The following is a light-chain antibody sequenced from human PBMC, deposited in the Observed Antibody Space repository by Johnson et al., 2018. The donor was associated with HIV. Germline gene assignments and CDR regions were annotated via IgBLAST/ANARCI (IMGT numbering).Light chain of an antibody. J-gene: IGLJ1*01. CDR2: DNN. CDR1: SSNIGNNY. CDR3: GTWDSSLSAPLYV. V-gene: IGLV1-51*01. Sequence: QSVLTQPPSVSAAPGQKVTISCSGSSSNIGNNYVSWYQQLPGTAPKLLIYDNNKRPSVIPDRFSGSKSGTSATLGITGLQTGDEADYYCGTWDSSLSAPLYVFGTGTKVTVL.